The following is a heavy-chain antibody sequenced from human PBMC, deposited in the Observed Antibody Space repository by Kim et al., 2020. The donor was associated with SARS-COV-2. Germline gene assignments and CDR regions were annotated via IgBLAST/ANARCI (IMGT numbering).Heavy chain of an antibody. CDR3: ARDYYGSGSPDAFDV. CDR1: GFTFPSYS. Sequence: GGSLRLSCAAAGFTFPSYSMNWVRHAPGKGLEWVSYISPSGTDVYYADSVKGRFTISRNNAKNSLFLQMNSLRAEDTAVYYCARDYYGSGSPDAFDVWGQGTMVAVSS. V-gene: IGHV3-21*06. J-gene: IGHJ3*01. CDR2: ISPSGTDV. D-gene: IGHD3-10*01.